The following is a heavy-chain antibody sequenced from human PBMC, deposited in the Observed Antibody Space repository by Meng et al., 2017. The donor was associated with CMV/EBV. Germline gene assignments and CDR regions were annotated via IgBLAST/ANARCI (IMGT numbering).Heavy chain of an antibody. CDR1: GFTFDAYA. J-gene: IGHJ6*02. Sequence: GGSLRLSCAASGFTFDAYAMHWVRQAPGKGLEWVSGISWNSGSIGYADSVKGRFTISRDNAKNSLYLQMNSLRAEDTAVYYCAREVIVVVPVNYYYYYGMDVWGQGTTVTVSS. D-gene: IGHD2-2*01. CDR2: ISWNSGSI. CDR3: AREVIVVVPVNYYYYYGMDV. V-gene: IGHV3-9*01.